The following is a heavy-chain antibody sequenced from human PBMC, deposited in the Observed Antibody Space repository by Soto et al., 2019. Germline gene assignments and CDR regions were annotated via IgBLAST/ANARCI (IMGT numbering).Heavy chain of an antibody. CDR1: GASVRSGDYY. J-gene: IGHJ4*02. Sequence: QVQLQESGPGLVKPSQTLSLTCSVSGASVRSGDYYWSSIRQAPGKGLEWIGYIYNSGGSYYNPSLNGRLTISIDTSKNQFSLKLNSVTAADTAIYYCVGTGTTDDYWGRGTLVTVSS. V-gene: IGHV4-30-4*01. CDR2: IYNSGGS. D-gene: IGHD4-17*01. CDR3: VGTGTTDDY.